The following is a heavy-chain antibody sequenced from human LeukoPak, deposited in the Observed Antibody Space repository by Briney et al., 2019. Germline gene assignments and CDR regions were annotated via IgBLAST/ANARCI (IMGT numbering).Heavy chain of an antibody. Sequence: ASVKVSCKASGYTFTSYGISWVRQAPGQGLEWMGWISAYNGNTNYAQKLQGRVTMTTDTSTSTAYMELRSLRSDDTAVYYCAREPDDLIVGRRGYFDYWGQGTLVTVSS. CDR2: ISAYNGNT. V-gene: IGHV1-18*01. D-gene: IGHD1-26*01. CDR1: GYTFTSYG. J-gene: IGHJ4*02. CDR3: AREPDDLIVGRRGYFDY.